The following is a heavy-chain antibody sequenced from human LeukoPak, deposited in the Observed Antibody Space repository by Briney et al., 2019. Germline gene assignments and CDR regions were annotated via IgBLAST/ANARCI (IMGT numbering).Heavy chain of an antibody. CDR3: ARDRDSSGYDRGYYFDY. Sequence: SVKVSCKASGGTFSSYAISWVRQAPGQGLEWMGGIIPIFGTANYAQKFQGRVAITADESTSTAYMELSSLRSEDTAVYYCARDRDSSGYDRGYYFDYWGQGTLVTVSS. J-gene: IGHJ4*02. V-gene: IGHV1-69*13. CDR2: IIPIFGTA. D-gene: IGHD3-22*01. CDR1: GGTFSSYA.